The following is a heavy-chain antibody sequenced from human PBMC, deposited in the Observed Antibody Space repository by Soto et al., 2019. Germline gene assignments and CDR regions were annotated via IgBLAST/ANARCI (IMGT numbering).Heavy chain of an antibody. D-gene: IGHD6-13*01. CDR1: GGSINSSNW. CDR3: ARWWGIAAAGSDY. Sequence: QVQLQESGPGLVKPSGTLSLTCTVSGGSINSSNWWNWVRQPPGKGLEWIGEIYHSGSTNYYPTLKSRATISVDKSKNQLSLKLNSVTAADTAVYYWARWWGIAAAGSDYWGKGTLVTVSS. CDR2: IYHSGST. V-gene: IGHV4-4*02. J-gene: IGHJ4*02.